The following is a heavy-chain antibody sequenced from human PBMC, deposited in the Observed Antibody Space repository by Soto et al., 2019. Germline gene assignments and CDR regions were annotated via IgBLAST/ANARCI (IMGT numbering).Heavy chain of an antibody. CDR3: TRHAIQYCGGDCYLLPYFDL. D-gene: IGHD2-21*02. V-gene: IGHV3-73*02. CDR2: IRSKANNYAT. CDR1: GFTFSGSA. J-gene: IGHJ2*01. Sequence: EVQLVESGGGLVQPGGSLKLSCAASGFTFSGSAMHWVRQASGKGLEWVGRIRSKANNYATAYAASVKGRFTISRDDSKNTAYLQMNSLKTEDTAVYYCTRHAIQYCGGDCYLLPYFDLWGRGTRVTVSS.